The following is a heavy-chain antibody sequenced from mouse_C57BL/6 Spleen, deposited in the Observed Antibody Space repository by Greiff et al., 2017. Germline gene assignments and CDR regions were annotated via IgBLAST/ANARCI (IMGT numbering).Heavy chain of an antibody. D-gene: IGHD1-1*01. CDR3: GMGTVPFAY. J-gene: IGHJ3*01. V-gene: IGHV1-42*01. Sequence: EVQLQQSGPELVKPGASVKISCKASGYSFTGYYMNWVKQSPEKSLEWIGEINPSTGGTTYNQKLKAKATLTVDKSSRTAYMQLKSLTSEDSAVYYCGMGTVPFAYWGQGTLVTVSA. CDR2: INPSTGGT. CDR1: GYSFTGYY.